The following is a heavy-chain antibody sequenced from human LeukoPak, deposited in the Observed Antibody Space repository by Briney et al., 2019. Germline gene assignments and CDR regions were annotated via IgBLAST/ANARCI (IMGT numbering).Heavy chain of an antibody. CDR3: ASFSPTTVTFDY. J-gene: IGHJ4*02. D-gene: IGHD1-1*01. Sequence: ASVKVSCKASGYTFTGYYMHWVRQAPGQGLEWMGWINPNSGGTNYAQKFQGRVTMTRDTSISTAYMELSRLRSDDTAVYHCASFSPTTVTFDYWGQGTLVTVSS. V-gene: IGHV1-2*02. CDR1: GYTFTGYY. CDR2: INPNSGGT.